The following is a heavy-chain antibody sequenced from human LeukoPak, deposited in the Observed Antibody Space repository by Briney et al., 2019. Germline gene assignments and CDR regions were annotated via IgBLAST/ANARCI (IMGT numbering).Heavy chain of an antibody. Sequence: GGSLRLSCAASVFTLSSYSMNWVPQAPGKGLECVSYISSSYSTIYYAHSVKGRFTISRDNAKNSLYLQMNSLRAEDTAVYYCASAPGGYRSYWGQGTLVTVSS. CDR1: VFTLSSYS. CDR3: ASAPGGYRSY. V-gene: IGHV3-48*01. D-gene: IGHD3-16*02. J-gene: IGHJ4*02. CDR2: ISSSYSTI.